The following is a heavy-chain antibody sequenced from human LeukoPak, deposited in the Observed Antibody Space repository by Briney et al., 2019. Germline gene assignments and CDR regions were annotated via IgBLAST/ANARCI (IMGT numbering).Heavy chain of an antibody. CDR1: GFTFSSYA. CDR3: ARDLVDVDIVATIGTLVSY. D-gene: IGHD5-12*01. Sequence: PGGSLRLSCAASGFTFSSYAMHWVRQAPGKGLEWVAVISYDGSNKYYADSVKGRFTISRDNSKNTLYLQMNSLRAEDTAVYYCARDLVDVDIVATIGTLVSYWGQGTLVTVSS. CDR2: ISYDGSNK. J-gene: IGHJ4*02. V-gene: IGHV3-30*04.